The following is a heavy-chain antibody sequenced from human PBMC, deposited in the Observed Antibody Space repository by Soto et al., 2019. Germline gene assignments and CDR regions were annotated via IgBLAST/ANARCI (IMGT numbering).Heavy chain of an antibody. CDR2: ISSSGSTI. Sequence: GGSLRLSCAASGFTFSSYEMNWVRQAPGKGLEWVSYISSSGSTIYYADSVKGRFTISRDNAKNSLYLQMNSLRAEDTAVYYCAPASRGLLPDDYWGQGTLVTVSS. J-gene: IGHJ4*02. CDR1: GFTFSSYE. V-gene: IGHV3-48*03. D-gene: IGHD3-22*01. CDR3: APASRGLLPDDY.